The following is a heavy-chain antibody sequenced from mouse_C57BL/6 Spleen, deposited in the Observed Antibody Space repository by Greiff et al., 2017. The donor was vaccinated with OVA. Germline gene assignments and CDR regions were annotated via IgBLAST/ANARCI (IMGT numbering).Heavy chain of an antibody. V-gene: IGHV3-6*01. CDR2: ISYDGSN. D-gene: IGHD1-1*01. J-gene: IGHJ2*01. Sequence: EVHLVESGPGLVKPSQSLSLTCSVTGYSITSGYYWNWIRQFPGNKLEWMGYISYDGSNNYNPSLKNRISITRDTSKNQFFLKLNSVTTEDTATYYCARDVGSSPFGYWGQGTTLTVSS. CDR1: GYSITSGYY. CDR3: ARDVGSSPFGY.